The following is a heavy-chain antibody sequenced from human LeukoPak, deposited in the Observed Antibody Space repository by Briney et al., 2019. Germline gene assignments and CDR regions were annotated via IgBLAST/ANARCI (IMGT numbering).Heavy chain of an antibody. D-gene: IGHD2-15*01. V-gene: IGHV3-15*01. CDR3: TTHPGYESY. CDR2: IKRNTQGATT. CDR1: GFTFNLTW. J-gene: IGHJ4*02. Sequence: GGSLRLSCATSGFTFNLTWMSWVRQAPGKGLEWVGRIKRNTQGATTDYAAAVKGRFTISRDDSKNTLYLQMNSLEIEDTGVYYCTTHPGYESYWGQGTLVTVSS.